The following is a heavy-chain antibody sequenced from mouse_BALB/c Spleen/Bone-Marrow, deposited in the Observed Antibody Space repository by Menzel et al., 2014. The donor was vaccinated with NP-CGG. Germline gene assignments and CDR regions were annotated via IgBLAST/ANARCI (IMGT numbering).Heavy chain of an antibody. CDR3: AMITTVAWFAY. Sequence: VQLQQSGAELVKPGASVKLSCTASGFNIKDTYMHWVKQRPEQGLEWIGRIDPANGNTKYDPKFQGKATITADTSSNTACLQLSSLTSEDTAVYYRAMITTVAWFAYWGQGTLVTVSA. J-gene: IGHJ3*01. V-gene: IGHV14-3*02. CDR2: IDPANGNT. CDR1: GFNIKDTY. D-gene: IGHD2-4*01.